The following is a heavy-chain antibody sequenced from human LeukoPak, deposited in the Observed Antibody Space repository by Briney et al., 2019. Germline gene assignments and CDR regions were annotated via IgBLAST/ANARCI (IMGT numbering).Heavy chain of an antibody. CDR3: ARDVVVTGANYYYYYVMDV. Sequence: GGSLRLSCAASGFTFSSYEMNWVRQVPGKGLEWVSYISSSGSTIYYADSVKGRFTISRDNAKNSLYLQMNSLRAEDTAVYYCARDVVVTGANYYYYYVMDVWGQGTTATVPS. CDR1: GFTFSSYE. CDR2: ISSSGSTI. J-gene: IGHJ6*02. D-gene: IGHD2-21*02. V-gene: IGHV3-48*03.